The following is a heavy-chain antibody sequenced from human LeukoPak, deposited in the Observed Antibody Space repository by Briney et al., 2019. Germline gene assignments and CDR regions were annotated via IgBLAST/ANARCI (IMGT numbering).Heavy chain of an antibody. CDR3: ARAAREGATTAGAFDI. D-gene: IGHD1-26*01. Sequence: SETLSLTCTVSGGSISSSNYYWGWIRQPPGKGLEWIGSIYYSGSTYYNPSLKSRVTMSVDTSKNQFSLKLSSVTAADTAVYYCARAAREGATTAGAFDIWGQGTMVTVSS. CDR1: GGSISSSNYY. J-gene: IGHJ3*02. V-gene: IGHV4-39*07. CDR2: IYYSGST.